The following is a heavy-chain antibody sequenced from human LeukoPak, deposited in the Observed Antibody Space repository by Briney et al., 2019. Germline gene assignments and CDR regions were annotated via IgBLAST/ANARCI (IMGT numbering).Heavy chain of an antibody. J-gene: IGHJ4*02. CDR1: SDSISSSF. V-gene: IGHV4-4*07. Sequence: SETLSLTCTVSSDSISSSFWSWIRQPAGKGLEWIGRVYISGTTNCNPSLKSRVTMSVDTSKNQLSLNLTSVTAADTAVYYCAREYSSSRALDYWGQGTLVTVSS. CDR2: VYISGTT. CDR3: AREYSSSRALDY. D-gene: IGHD6-13*01.